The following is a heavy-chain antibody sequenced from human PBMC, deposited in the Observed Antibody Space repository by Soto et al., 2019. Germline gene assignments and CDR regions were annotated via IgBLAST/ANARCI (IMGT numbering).Heavy chain of an antibody. Sequence: SQTLSLTCAISGDSVSSNSAAWNWIRQSPSRGLEWLGRTYYRSKWYNDYAVSVKSRITINPDTSKNQFSLQLNSVTPEDTAVYYCARDQESIMITFGGVIAEWYFDYWGQGTLVTVSS. CDR2: TYYRSKWYN. V-gene: IGHV6-1*01. CDR1: GDSVSSNSAA. CDR3: ARDQESIMITFGGVIAEWYFDY. D-gene: IGHD3-16*02. J-gene: IGHJ4*02.